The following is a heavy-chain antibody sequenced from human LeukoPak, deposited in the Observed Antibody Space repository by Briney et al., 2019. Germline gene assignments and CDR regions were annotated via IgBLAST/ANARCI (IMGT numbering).Heavy chain of an antibody. CDR2: ISWNSGSI. CDR3: AKDRTMPYYYYGMDV. V-gene: IGHV3-9*01. CDR1: GFTFDDYA. J-gene: IGHJ6*02. Sequence: GRSLRLSCAASGFTFDDYAMHWVRQAPGKGLEWVSGISWNSGSIGYADSVKGRFTISRDNAKNSLYLQMNSLRAEDTALYYCAKDRTMPYYYYGMDVWGQGTTVTVSS. D-gene: IGHD2-2*01.